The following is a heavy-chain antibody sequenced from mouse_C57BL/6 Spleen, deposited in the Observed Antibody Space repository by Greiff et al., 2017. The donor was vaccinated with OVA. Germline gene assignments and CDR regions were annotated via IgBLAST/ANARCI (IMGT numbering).Heavy chain of an antibody. CDR2: IYPSDSET. CDR3: ARSGYDYHAWFAY. Sequence: VQLQQPGAELVRPGSSVKLSCKASGYTFTSYWMDWVKQRPGQGLEWIGNIYPSDSETHYNQKFKDKATLTVDKSSSTAYMQLSSLTSEDSAVYYCARSGYDYHAWFAYWGQGTLVTVSA. CDR1: GYTFTSYW. D-gene: IGHD2-4*01. J-gene: IGHJ3*01. V-gene: IGHV1-61*01.